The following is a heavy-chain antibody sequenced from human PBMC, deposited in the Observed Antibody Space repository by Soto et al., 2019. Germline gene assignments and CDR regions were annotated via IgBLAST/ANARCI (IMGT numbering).Heavy chain of an antibody. CDR1: GFTFSKPW. D-gene: IGHD6-25*01. CDR3: TTDAGTATSTYYYYYYGMDV. Sequence: PGGSPRLSRAAPGFTFSKPWMNWVRQAPGKGLEWVALIKSKTDGGTTDYAAPVKGRFTISRDDSKNTLYLQMNSLKTEDTAVYYCTTDAGTATSTYYYYYYGMDVWGQGTTVTVSS. CDR2: IKSKTDGGTT. J-gene: IGHJ6*02. V-gene: IGHV3-15*07.